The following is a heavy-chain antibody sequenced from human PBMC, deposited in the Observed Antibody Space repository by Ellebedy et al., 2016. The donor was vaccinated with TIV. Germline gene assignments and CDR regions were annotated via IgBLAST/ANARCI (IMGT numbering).Heavy chain of an antibody. CDR2: INDRGST. CDR3: ARGALAILGVVTGYYGLDV. J-gene: IGHJ6*02. D-gene: IGHD3-3*01. CDR1: GWSFSGNY. Sequence: MPSETLSLTCAVYGWSFSGNYWSWIRQPPGKGLEWIGEINDRGSTNHNPSLKSRVTISVDTSKHQFSLKLTSVSAADTAVYYCARGALAILGVVTGYYGLDVWGQGTTVTVSS. V-gene: IGHV4-34*01.